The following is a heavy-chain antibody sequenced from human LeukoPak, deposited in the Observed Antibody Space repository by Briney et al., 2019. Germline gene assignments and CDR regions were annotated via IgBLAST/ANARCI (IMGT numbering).Heavy chain of an antibody. CDR1: GVTLSDHH. J-gene: IGHJ3*02. V-gene: IGHV3-72*01. CDR3: ARDGGEGDNSAFDI. D-gene: IGHD3-16*01. CDR2: TRDKARSYRT. Sequence: PGGSLRLSCAASGVTLSDHHVHWVRQAPGKGLEWVGRTRDKARSYRTEYAASVDGRFTISRDDSKNAVYLQMNSLKTEDTAVYYCARDGGEGDNSAFDIWGQGTVVTVSS.